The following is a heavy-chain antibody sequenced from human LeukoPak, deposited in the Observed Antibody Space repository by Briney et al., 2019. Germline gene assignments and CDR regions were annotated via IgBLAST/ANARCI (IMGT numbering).Heavy chain of an antibody. Sequence: KPSETLSLTCTVSGGSISSSSYYWGWIRQPPGKGLEWIGIIYYSGSTYYNPSLKSRVTISVDTSKNQFSLKLSSVTAADTAVYYCARDFFIGHYYDSSGPFDYWGQGTLVTVSS. CDR3: ARDFFIGHYYDSSGPFDY. CDR2: IYYSGST. D-gene: IGHD3-22*01. CDR1: GGSISSSSYY. V-gene: IGHV4-39*07. J-gene: IGHJ4*02.